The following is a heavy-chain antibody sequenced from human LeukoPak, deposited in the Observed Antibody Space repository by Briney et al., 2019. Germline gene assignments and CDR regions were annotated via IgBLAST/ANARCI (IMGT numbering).Heavy chain of an antibody. J-gene: IGHJ4*02. CDR1: GGTFSSYA. D-gene: IGHD6-19*01. CDR2: IIPIFGTA. Sequence: SVKVSCKASGGTFSSYAISWVRQAPGQGLEWMGGIIPIFGTANYAQKFQGRVTITTDESTSTAYMELSSLRSEDTAVYHCARAGYSSGWYGGYFDYWGQGTLVTVSS. CDR3: ARAGYSSGWYGGYFDY. V-gene: IGHV1-69*05.